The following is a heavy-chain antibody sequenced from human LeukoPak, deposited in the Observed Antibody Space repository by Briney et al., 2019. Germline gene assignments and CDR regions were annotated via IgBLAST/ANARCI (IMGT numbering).Heavy chain of an antibody. CDR3: ARDRDPALLDY. J-gene: IGHJ4*02. CDR2: INPNSGGP. V-gene: IGHV1-2*02. Sequence: GASVKVSCKASGYTFTGYYMHWVRQAPGQGLEWMGWINPNSGGPNYAQKFQGRVTMTRDTSISTAYMELSRLRSDDTAVYYCARDRDPALLDYWGQGTLVTVSS. CDR1: GYTFTGYY.